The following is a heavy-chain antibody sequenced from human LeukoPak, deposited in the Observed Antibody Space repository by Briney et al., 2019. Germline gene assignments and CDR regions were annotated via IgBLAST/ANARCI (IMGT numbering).Heavy chain of an antibody. CDR3: ARQRYCSSTSCYGGGGYFDY. D-gene: IGHD2-2*01. CDR2: IYYSGST. J-gene: IGHJ4*02. CDR1: GGSISSSSYY. Sequence: SETLSLTCTVSGGSISSSSYYWGWIRQPPGKGLEWIGSIYYSGSTYYNPSLKSRVTISVGTSKNQFSLKLSSVTAADTAVYYCARQRYCSSTSCYGGGGYFDYWGQGTLVTVSS. V-gene: IGHV4-39*01.